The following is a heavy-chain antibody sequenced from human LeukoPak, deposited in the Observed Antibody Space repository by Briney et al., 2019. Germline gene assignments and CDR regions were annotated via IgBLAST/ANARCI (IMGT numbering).Heavy chain of an antibody. Sequence: GGSLRLSCAASGFTFSTHSMYWVRQAPGKGLEWVSSISASSNFIHYAESVRGRFTISRDNAKNSQYLQMNSLGAQDTAVYYCARPATGYCSSAGCHWDSWGQGTLVTVSS. CDR1: GFTFSTHS. V-gene: IGHV3-21*01. J-gene: IGHJ4*02. CDR2: ISASSNFI. CDR3: ARPATGYCSSAGCHWDS. D-gene: IGHD2-2*01.